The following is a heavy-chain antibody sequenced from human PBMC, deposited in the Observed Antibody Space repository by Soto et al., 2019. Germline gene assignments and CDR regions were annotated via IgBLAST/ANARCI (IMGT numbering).Heavy chain of an antibody. CDR2: ISYDGSNK. CDR3: ARDGNYKDTSYYYGMDV. CDR1: GFTFSSYA. Sequence: GGSLRLSCAASGFTFSSYAMHWVRQAPGKGLEWVAVISYDGSNKYYADSVKGRFSISRDNSKNTLYLQMNSLRPEDTALYYCARDGNYKDTSYYYGMDVWGQGTTVTVSS. V-gene: IGHV3-30-3*01. J-gene: IGHJ6*02. D-gene: IGHD1-7*01.